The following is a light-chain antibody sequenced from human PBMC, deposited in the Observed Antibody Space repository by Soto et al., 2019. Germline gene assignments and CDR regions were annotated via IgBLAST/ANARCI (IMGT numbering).Light chain of an antibody. CDR3: QHYGSSPLYI. V-gene: IGKV3-20*01. CDR1: QSVSSNY. Sequence: EIVLTQSPGTLSLSPGERATLSCRASQSVSSNYLAWYQQRPGQAPRLLIYGTSSRATGIPDRFSGGGSGTDFILTIIRREPEDFAVYFCQHYGSSPLYIFGHGTKVEIK. J-gene: IGKJ2*01. CDR2: GTS.